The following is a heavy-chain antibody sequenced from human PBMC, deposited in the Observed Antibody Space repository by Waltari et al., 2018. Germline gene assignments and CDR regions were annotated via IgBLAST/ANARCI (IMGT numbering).Heavy chain of an antibody. CDR1: GGSFSGYY. CDR3: ARERAGYCGGGSCSSPPGF. D-gene: IGHD2-15*01. V-gene: IGHV4-34*01. CDR2: INHSGST. J-gene: IGHJ4*02. Sequence: QVQLPQWGAGLLKPSETLSLTCAVYGGSFSGYYWSWIRQAPGKGLEWIGEINHSGSTKYNPSRESRLTISVDTSKNQFSLKLTSVTAADTAVYYCARERAGYCGGGSCSSPPGFWGQGTLVTVSS.